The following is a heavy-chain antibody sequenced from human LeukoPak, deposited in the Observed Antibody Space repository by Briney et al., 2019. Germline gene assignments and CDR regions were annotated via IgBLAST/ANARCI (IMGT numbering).Heavy chain of an antibody. Sequence: SETLSLTCTVSGGSISSYYWSWIRQPAGKGLEWIGRIYTSGSTNYNPSLKSRVTMSVDTSKDQFSLKLSSVTAADTAVYYCGREYSRGWRSMDVWGQGTTVTVSS. D-gene: IGHD6-19*01. J-gene: IGHJ6*02. CDR3: GREYSRGWRSMDV. CDR2: IYTSGST. V-gene: IGHV4-4*07. CDR1: GGSISSYY.